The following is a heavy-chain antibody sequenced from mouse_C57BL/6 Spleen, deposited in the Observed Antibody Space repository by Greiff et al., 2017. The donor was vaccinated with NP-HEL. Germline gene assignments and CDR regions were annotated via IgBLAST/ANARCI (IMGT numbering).Heavy chain of an antibody. Sequence: QVHVKQSGPELVKPGASVKISCKASGYAFSSSWMNWVKQRPGKGLEWIGRIYPGDGDTNYNGKFKGKATLTADKSSSTAYMQLSSLTSEDSAVYFWADYDRELAYWGQGTLVTVSA. CDR3: ADYDRELAY. J-gene: IGHJ3*01. CDR2: IYPGDGDT. D-gene: IGHD2-4*01. CDR1: GYAFSSSW. V-gene: IGHV1-82*01.